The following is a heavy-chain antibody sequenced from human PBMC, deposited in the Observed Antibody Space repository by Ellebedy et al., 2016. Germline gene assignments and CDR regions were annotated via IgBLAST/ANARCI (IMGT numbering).Heavy chain of an antibody. CDR1: GGSISSSSYY. CDR2: IYYSGST. D-gene: IGHD6-19*01. CDR3: ASIVPWLVRT. Sequence: SETLSLTCTVSGGSISSSSYYWGWIRQPPGKGLEWIGSIYYSGSTYYNPSLKSRVTISVDTSKNQFSLKLSSVTAADTAVYYCASIVPWLVRTWGQGTLVTVSS. V-gene: IGHV4-39*01. J-gene: IGHJ5*02.